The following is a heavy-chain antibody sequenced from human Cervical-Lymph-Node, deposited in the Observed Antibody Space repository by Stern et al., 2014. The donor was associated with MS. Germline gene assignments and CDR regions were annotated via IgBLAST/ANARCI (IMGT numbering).Heavy chain of an antibody. J-gene: IGHJ4*02. CDR2: IIPIFDIV. D-gene: IGHD3-22*01. V-gene: IGHV1-69*03. CDR3: AY. CDR1: GGTFSNYA. Sequence: VQLVESGAEVKKPGSSVKVSCKASGGTFSNYATSWVRQVPGQGLEWVGGIIPIFDIVHYAQKFQGRVTIAADESTSTAYMEVNSLTHGGYYYSHLAYWGQGTLVTVSS.